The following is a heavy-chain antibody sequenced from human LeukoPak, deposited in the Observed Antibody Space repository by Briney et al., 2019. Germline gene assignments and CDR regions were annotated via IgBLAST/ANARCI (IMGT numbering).Heavy chain of an antibody. CDR1: GGTFSNYA. CDR2: ISAYNGNT. J-gene: IGHJ5*02. Sequence: ASVKVSCKASGGTFSNYAISWVRQAPGQGLEWMGWISAYNGNTNYAQKLQGRVTMTTDTSTSTAYMELRSLRSDDTAVYYCARDRQIVGATTNNWFDPWGQGTLVTVSS. CDR3: ARDRQIVGATTNNWFDP. V-gene: IGHV1-18*01. D-gene: IGHD1-26*01.